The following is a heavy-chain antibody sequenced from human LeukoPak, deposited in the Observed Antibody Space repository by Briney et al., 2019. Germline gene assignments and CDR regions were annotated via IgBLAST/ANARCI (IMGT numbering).Heavy chain of an antibody. Sequence: GASVKVSCKASGYTFTSYGISWVRQAPGQGLEWMGWISGYNGNTNYAQKLQGRVTMTTDTSTSTAYMELRSPRSDDTAVYYCARGRRYYDSSGYLSYFDYWGQGTLVTASS. J-gene: IGHJ4*02. D-gene: IGHD3-22*01. CDR2: ISGYNGNT. CDR3: ARGRRYYDSSGYLSYFDY. V-gene: IGHV1-18*01. CDR1: GYTFTSYG.